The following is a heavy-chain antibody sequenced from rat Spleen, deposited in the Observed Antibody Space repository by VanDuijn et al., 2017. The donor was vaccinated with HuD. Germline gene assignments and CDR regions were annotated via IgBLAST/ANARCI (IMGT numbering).Heavy chain of an antibody. J-gene: IGHJ2*01. Sequence: EVQLVESGGGLVQPGRSMKLSCAASGLSFSNYDMAWVRQAPTKGLEWVASISYDGTATYYRDSVKGRFTLSRDNAKSTLYLQMDSLMSEDTATYYCARQGGDYSGAWLFDHWGQGVMVTVSS. V-gene: IGHV5-25*01. CDR2: ISYDGTAT. D-gene: IGHD1-1*01. CDR3: ARQGGDYSGAWLFDH. CDR1: GLSFSNYD.